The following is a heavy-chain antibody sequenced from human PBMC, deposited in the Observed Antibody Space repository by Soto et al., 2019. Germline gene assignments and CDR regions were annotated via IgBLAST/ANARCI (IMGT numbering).Heavy chain of an antibody. CDR1: GYTFTSYY. J-gene: IGHJ4*02. Sequence: QVQLVQSGAEVKKPGASVKVSCKASGYTFTSYYLHWVRQAPGQGLEWMGIINPTGGSTFYAQKCQGRVTMTRDTSTSAVYMELGSLRSEDTATYFCARDDLASAGTVFDYWGQGTLVTVSS. CDR2: INPTGGST. D-gene: IGHD6-13*01. CDR3: ARDDLASAGTVFDY. V-gene: IGHV1-46*03.